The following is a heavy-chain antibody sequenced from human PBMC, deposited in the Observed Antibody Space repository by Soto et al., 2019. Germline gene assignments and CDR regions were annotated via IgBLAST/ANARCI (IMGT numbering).Heavy chain of an antibody. CDR3: ARDKGYYGSGSYFDY. CDR1: GFTFSSYS. Sequence: EVQLVESGGGLVKPGGSLRLSCAASGFTFSSYSMNWVRQAPGKGLEWVSSISSSSSYLYYADSVEGRVTISRDNAKNSLYLQMNILRAEDTAVYYCARDKGYYGSGSYFDYWGQGTLVTVSS. CDR2: ISSSSSYL. D-gene: IGHD3-10*01. V-gene: IGHV3-21*01. J-gene: IGHJ4*02.